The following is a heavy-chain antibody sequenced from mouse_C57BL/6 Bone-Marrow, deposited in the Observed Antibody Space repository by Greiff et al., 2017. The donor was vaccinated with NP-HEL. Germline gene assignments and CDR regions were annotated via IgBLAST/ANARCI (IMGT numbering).Heavy chain of an antibody. CDR1: GFTFSSYG. CDR3: ARHEGDY. J-gene: IGHJ2*01. Sequence: EVMLVESGGDLVKPGGSLKLSCAASGFTFSSYGMSWVRQTPDKRLEWVATISSGGSYTYYPDSVQGRFTISRDNAKNTLYLQMSSLKSEDTAMYYCARHEGDYWGQGTTLTVSS. V-gene: IGHV5-6*01. CDR2: ISSGGSYT.